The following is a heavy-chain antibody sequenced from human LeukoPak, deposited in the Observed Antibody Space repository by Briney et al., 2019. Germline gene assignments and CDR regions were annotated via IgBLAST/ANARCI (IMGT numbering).Heavy chain of an antibody. D-gene: IGHD6-13*01. CDR1: GFTFSSYG. J-gene: IGHJ4*02. V-gene: IGHV3-30*03. CDR3: ARDGTASSDFPV. CDR2: ISYDGSNK. Sequence: GGSLRLSCAASGFTFSSYGMHWVRQAPGKGLEWVAVISYDGSNKYYADSVKGRFTISRDNSKNTLYLQMNSLRAEDTAVYYCARDGTASSDFPVWGQGTLVTVSS.